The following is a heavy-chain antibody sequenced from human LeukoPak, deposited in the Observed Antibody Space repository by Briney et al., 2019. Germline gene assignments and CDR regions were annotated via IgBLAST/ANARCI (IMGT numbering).Heavy chain of an antibody. D-gene: IGHD3-22*01. CDR2: ISYDGSNK. J-gene: IGHJ4*02. Sequence: GGSLRLSCAASGFTFSSYAMHWVRQAPGKGLEWVAVISYDGSNKYYADSVKGRFTISRDNSKNTLYLQMNSLRAEDTAVYYCARGYYDSSGYFDYWGQGTLVTVSS. V-gene: IGHV3-30*04. CDR3: ARGYYDSSGYFDY. CDR1: GFTFSSYA.